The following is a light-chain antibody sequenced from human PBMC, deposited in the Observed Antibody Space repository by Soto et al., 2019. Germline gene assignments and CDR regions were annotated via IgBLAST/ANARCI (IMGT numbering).Light chain of an antibody. CDR2: EVS. Sequence: QSALTQPASVSGSPGQSITISCTGTSSVVGGYNYVSWYQQHPGKAPKLMIYEVSNRPSGVSNRFSGSKSGNTASLTISGLQAEDEADYYCGSYTSSSTKVFGTGTKVTVL. V-gene: IGLV2-14*01. CDR3: GSYTSSSTKV. J-gene: IGLJ1*01. CDR1: SSVVGGYNY.